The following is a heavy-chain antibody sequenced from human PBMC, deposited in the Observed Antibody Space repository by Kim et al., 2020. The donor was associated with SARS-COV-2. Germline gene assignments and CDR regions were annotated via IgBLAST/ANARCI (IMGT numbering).Heavy chain of an antibody. D-gene: IGHD6-6*01. J-gene: IGHJ4*02. Sequence: SLLLSFSASFFPFSNYSMNWVRQAPGKGLEWVSSISSSSSYIYYADSVKGRFTISRDNAKNSLYLQMNSLRAEDTAVYYCARVIAARPIDYWGQGTL. CDR3: ARVIAARPIDY. CDR1: FFPFSNYS. CDR2: ISSSSSYI. V-gene: IGHV3-21*01.